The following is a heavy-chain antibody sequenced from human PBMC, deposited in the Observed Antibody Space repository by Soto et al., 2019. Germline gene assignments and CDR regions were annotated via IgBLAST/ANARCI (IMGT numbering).Heavy chain of an antibody. CDR1: GGTFSSSG. J-gene: IGHJ6*02. V-gene: IGHV1-69*11. CDR2: IVPSLDTT. CDR3: ARWPQPRYTADPYAVDV. Sequence: QVHLVQSGTEVKKPGSSVKVSCKASGGTFSSSGFSWVRQAPGQGLEWMGMIVPSLDTTNYAQKFQARVTISADEVTSTAYVELRSLRSEDTAGYYCARWPQPRYTADPYAVDVWGQGTRVIVSS. D-gene: IGHD3-16*02.